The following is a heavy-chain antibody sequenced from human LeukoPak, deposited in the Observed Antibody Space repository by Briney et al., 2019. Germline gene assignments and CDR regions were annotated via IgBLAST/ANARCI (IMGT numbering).Heavy chain of an antibody. CDR3: ARGLGYCSGGSCYTYDAFDI. V-gene: IGHV4-34*01. Sequence: SETLSLTCAVYGGSFSGYYWSWIRQPPGKGLEWIGEVNHSGTTNYNPSLESRVTISVDTSKNQFSLKLSSVTAADTAVYYCARGLGYCSGGSCYTYDAFDIWGQGTMVTVSS. CDR2: VNHSGTT. D-gene: IGHD2-15*01. J-gene: IGHJ3*02. CDR1: GGSFSGYY.